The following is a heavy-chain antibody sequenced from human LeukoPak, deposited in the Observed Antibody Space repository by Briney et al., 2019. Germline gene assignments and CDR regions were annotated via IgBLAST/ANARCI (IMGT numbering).Heavy chain of an antibody. J-gene: IGHJ6*02. D-gene: IGHD3-22*01. CDR1: GFTFSSYA. CDR2: ISGSGDST. Sequence: GGSLRLSCAASGFTFSSYAMSWVRQAPGKGLEWVSAISGSGDSTYYADSVKGRFTISRDNSKNTLYLQMNSLRAEDTAVYYCARMYYYDSSGYYYGNYYYGMDVWGQGTTVTVSS. CDR3: ARMYYYDSSGYYYGNYYYGMDV. V-gene: IGHV3-23*01.